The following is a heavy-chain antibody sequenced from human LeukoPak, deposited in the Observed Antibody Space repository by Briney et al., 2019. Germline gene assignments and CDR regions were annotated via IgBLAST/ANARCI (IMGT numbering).Heavy chain of an antibody. J-gene: IGHJ4*02. CDR3: ARVRGSGWYEFDY. CDR2: ISSSRRYI. D-gene: IGHD6-19*01. V-gene: IGHV3-21*01. CDR1: GFTFSSYS. Sequence: GGSLRLSCAASGFTFSSYSMNWVRQAPGNGLEWVSSISSSRRYIYYADSVKGRFTISRDKAKNSLYLQMNRLRAEDTAVYYCARVRGSGWYEFDYWGQGTLVTASS.